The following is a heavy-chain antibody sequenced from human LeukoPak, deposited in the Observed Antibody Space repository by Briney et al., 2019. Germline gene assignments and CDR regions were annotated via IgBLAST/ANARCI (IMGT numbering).Heavy chain of an antibody. D-gene: IGHD4-23*01. Sequence: KPSETLSLTCTVSGGSISSSSYYWGWIRQPPGKGLEWIGSIYYSGSTYYNPSLKSRVTISVDTSKNQFSLKLSSVTAADTAVYYCALNYGSNSLGNPFDIWGQGTVVTVSS. J-gene: IGHJ3*02. CDR2: IYYSGST. CDR1: GGSISSSSYY. V-gene: IGHV4-39*07. CDR3: ALNYGSNSLGNPFDI.